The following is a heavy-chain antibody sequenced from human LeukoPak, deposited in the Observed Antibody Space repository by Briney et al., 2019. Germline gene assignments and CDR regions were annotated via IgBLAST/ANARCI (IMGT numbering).Heavy chain of an antibody. CDR3: AKYYVGNTFYI. Sequence: TGESLKISCKASGYSFTDYWIGWVRQMPGKGLEWVGLIYPGDSDTRYSPSFQGQVTMSADESISTAYLQWSSLRASDTAMYYCAKYYVGNTFYIRGQGTMVTVSS. V-gene: IGHV5-51*01. CDR1: GYSFTDYW. CDR2: IYPGDSDT. J-gene: IGHJ3*02. D-gene: IGHD3-10*02.